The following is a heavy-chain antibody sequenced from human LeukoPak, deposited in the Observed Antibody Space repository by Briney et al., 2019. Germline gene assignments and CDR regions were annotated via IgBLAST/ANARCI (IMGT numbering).Heavy chain of an antibody. CDR1: GGSISSSSYY. CDR3: ARGRADRYGYQGLYDY. D-gene: IGHD5-18*01. Sequence: SETLSLTCTVSGGSISSSSYYWGWIRQPPGKGLEWIGSVYYSGSTYYNPSLKSRVTISVDTSKNQFSLKVSSVTAADTAVYYCARGRADRYGYQGLYDYWGQGTLVTVSS. V-gene: IGHV4-39*01. CDR2: VYYSGST. J-gene: IGHJ4*02.